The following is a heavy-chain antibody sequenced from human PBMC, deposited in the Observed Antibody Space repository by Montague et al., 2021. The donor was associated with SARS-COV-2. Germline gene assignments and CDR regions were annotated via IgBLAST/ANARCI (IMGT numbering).Heavy chain of an antibody. CDR1: GFTFNHYG. CDR2: ISYEGSQR. D-gene: IGHD3-10*01. Sequence: SLRLSCAASGFTFNHYGIHWVRQAPGKGLEWVAVISYEGSQRFFSGSVQGRFAISRDSAQRTVFLLMNSLRVDDTAVYHCAKASEVFWLGQFARDAFDLWGQGTTVVVSS. V-gene: IGHV3-30*18. CDR3: AKASEVFWLGQFARDAFDL. J-gene: IGHJ3*01.